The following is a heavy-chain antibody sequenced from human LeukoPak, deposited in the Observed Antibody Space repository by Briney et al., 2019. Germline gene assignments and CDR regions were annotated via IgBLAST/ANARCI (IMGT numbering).Heavy chain of an antibody. Sequence: SETLSLTCTVSGGSISSHYWSWIRQPPGKGLEWIGYLYDYGRTKHNPSLNSRLTLSADTSKNQFSLRLSSVTAADTAVYFCATIKRGYIFGYFDYWGQGILVAVSS. CDR2: LYDYGRT. D-gene: IGHD5-18*01. CDR1: GGSISSHY. J-gene: IGHJ4*02. V-gene: IGHV4-59*11. CDR3: ATIKRGYIFGYFDY.